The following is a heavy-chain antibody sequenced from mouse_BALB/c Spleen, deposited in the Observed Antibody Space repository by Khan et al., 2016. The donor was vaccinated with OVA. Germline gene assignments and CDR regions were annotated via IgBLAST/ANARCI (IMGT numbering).Heavy chain of an antibody. Sequence: EVELVESGGGLVQTGGSRKLSCAASGFTFSGFGMHWVRQAPEKGLEWVAYISSDSNTTYYAETVKGRATIPRDNSKNTLFLQMTSLASEDTAMYYCARTSYYYFDYWGQGTTLTVSS. J-gene: IGHJ2*01. CDR2: ISSDSNTT. D-gene: IGHD2-12*01. CDR1: GFTFSGFG. CDR3: ARTSYYYFDY. V-gene: IGHV5-17*02.